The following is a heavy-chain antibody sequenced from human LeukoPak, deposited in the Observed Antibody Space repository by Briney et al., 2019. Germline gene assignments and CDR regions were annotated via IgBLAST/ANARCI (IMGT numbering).Heavy chain of an antibody. J-gene: IGHJ4*02. D-gene: IGHD3-16*01. CDR3: ARVPSSMWSPGSFANNK. V-gene: IGHV3-48*03. CDR2: IGEMSDT. CDR1: GLSLSNYE. Sequence: GGFLRLSRAISGLSLSNYEMHCARPAPEEGRGWEAYIGEMSDTYYADSVRGRFTISRDNAKNSVYLQMNSLRAEDTAVYHCARVPSSMWSPGSFANNKWGLGTQVTVAS.